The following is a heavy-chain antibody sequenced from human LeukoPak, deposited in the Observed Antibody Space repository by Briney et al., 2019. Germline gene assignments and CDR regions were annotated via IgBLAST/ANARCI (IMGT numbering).Heavy chain of an antibody. CDR3: AKRRGAGVEATGIDY. V-gene: IGHV3-23*01. Sequence: GSLRLSCAASGFTFSSYAMSWVRQAPGKGLEWASAISASGGSTYYTDSMKGRFTISRDNSKNTLYLQMNSLRAEDTAVYYCAKRRGAGVEATGIDYWGQGTLVTVSS. CDR1: GFTFSSYA. J-gene: IGHJ4*02. D-gene: IGHD1-26*01. CDR2: ISASGGST.